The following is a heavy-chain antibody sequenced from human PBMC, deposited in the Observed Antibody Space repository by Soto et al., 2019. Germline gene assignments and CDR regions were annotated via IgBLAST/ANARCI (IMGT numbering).Heavy chain of an antibody. V-gene: IGHV3-30*18. J-gene: IGHJ4*02. Sequence: QVQLVESGGGVVQPGRSLRLSCAASGFTFSSYGMHWVRQAPGKGLEWVAVISYDGSNKYYADSVKGRFTISRDNSKNTLYLQMNSLRAEDTAVSYCAKDRGRYCSGGSCYSLDYWGQGTLVTVSS. D-gene: IGHD2-15*01. CDR1: GFTFSSYG. CDR2: ISYDGSNK. CDR3: AKDRGRYCSGGSCYSLDY.